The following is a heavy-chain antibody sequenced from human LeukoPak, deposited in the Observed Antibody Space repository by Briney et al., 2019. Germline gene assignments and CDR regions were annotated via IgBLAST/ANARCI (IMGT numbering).Heavy chain of an antibody. D-gene: IGHD3-10*01. V-gene: IGHV4-34*01. Sequence: PSETLSLTCAVYGGSFSGYYWSWIRQPPGKGLEWIGEINHSGSTNYNPSLKSRVTISVDTPKNQFSLKLSSVTAADTAVYYCARAFCSGSYYKTTNFDYWGQGTLVTVSS. CDR1: GGSFSGYY. CDR2: INHSGST. CDR3: ARAFCSGSYYKTTNFDY. J-gene: IGHJ4*02.